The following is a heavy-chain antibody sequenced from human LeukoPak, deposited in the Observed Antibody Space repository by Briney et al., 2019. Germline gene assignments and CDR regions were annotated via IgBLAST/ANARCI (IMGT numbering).Heavy chain of an antibody. V-gene: IGHV5-51*01. CDR2: IDPSDSET. CDR1: GYSFTSYW. Sequence: GESLKISCKASGYSFTSYWVGWVRQMPGKGLEWMGIIDPSDSETRYTPSFQGQVTISADKSLSSAYLQWNSLKASDTAMYYCARQTAMGRSGDYWGQGTLVTVSA. CDR3: ARQTAMGRSGDY. D-gene: IGHD5-18*01. J-gene: IGHJ4*02.